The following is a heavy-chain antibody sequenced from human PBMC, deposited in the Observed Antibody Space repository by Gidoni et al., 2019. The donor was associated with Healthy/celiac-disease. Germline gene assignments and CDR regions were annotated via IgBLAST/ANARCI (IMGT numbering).Heavy chain of an antibody. V-gene: IGHV3-30-3*01. Sequence: QVKLVESGGGVVKPGRSLRLSCAASGFTLSNYAMHWVRQAPGKGLEWVAVISYDGSNKYYADSVKGRFTISRDKSKNTLYLQMNSLRAEDTAVYYCARAAYSSSWYGCAFDIWGQGTMVTVSS. J-gene: IGHJ3*02. D-gene: IGHD6-13*01. CDR1: GFTLSNYA. CDR3: ARAAYSSSWYGCAFDI. CDR2: ISYDGSNK.